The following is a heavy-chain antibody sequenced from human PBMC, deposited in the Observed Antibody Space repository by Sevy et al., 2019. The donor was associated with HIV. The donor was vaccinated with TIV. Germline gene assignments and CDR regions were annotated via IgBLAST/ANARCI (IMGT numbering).Heavy chain of an antibody. J-gene: IGHJ3*02. Sequence: GGSLRLSCAASGFTFSSYAMHWVRQAPGKGLEWVAVISYDGSNKYYADSVKGRFTISRDNSKNTLYLQMNSLRAEDTAVYYCARSSRFGELSAFDIWGQWTMVTVSS. CDR3: ARSSRFGELSAFDI. CDR1: GFTFSSYA. D-gene: IGHD3-10*01. CDR2: ISYDGSNK. V-gene: IGHV3-30-3*01.